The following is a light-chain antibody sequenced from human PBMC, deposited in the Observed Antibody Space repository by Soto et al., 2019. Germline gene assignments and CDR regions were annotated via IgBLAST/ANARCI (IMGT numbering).Light chain of an antibody. J-gene: IGLJ3*02. CDR2: SYS. Sequence: QSVLTQPPSASGAPGQRGTISCSGSTSNIGNNFVYWYQHLPGTAPKLVFFSYSQRPSGVPDRFSGSKSATSASLAISGLRFDDEAEYYCAAWDDSLNGWVFGGGSKLTVL. CDR1: TSNIGNNF. CDR3: AAWDDSLNGWV. V-gene: IGLV1-47*02.